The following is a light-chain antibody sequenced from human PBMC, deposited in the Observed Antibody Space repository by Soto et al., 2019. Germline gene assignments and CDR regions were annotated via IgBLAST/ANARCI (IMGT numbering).Light chain of an antibody. V-gene: IGKV3-20*01. CDR2: GAS. CDR1: RSINSNF. CDR3: QQYISSPLT. Sequence: EIVMTQSPGTLSLSPGEGATLSCRASRSINSNFLAWYQQKPGQAPSLLTYGASSRATDVPDRFSASGSGTDFALTISRLEPEDFAVYYCQQYISSPLTFGGGTKVEI. J-gene: IGKJ4*01.